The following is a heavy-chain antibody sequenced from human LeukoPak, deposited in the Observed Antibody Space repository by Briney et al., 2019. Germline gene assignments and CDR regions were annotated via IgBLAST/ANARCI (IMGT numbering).Heavy chain of an antibody. V-gene: IGHV3-23*01. CDR1: GFTFSSYA. CDR2: ISGSGGST. J-gene: IGHJ6*02. Sequence: GGSLRLSCAASGFTFSSYAMSWVRQAPGKGLEWVSAISGSGGSTYYADSVKGRFTTSRDNSKNTLYLQMNSLRAEDTAVYYCAREGPYYYYYGLDVWGHGTTVTVSS. CDR3: AREGPYYYYYGLDV.